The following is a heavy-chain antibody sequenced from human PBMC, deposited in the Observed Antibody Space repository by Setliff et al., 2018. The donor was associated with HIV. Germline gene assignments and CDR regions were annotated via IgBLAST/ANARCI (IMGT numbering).Heavy chain of an antibody. D-gene: IGHD3-3*01. V-gene: IGHV4-4*09. Sequence: SETLSLTCTVSGGSISTYYWSWIRQPPGKGLEWIGYIYTSGSTNYNPSLKTRVTISIDTSKKQVSLKLSSVTAADTAVYYCARHANYDFWSGYWGYYFDYWGQGILVTVSS. J-gene: IGHJ4*02. CDR2: IYTSGST. CDR1: GGSISTYY. CDR3: ARHANYDFWSGYWGYYFDY.